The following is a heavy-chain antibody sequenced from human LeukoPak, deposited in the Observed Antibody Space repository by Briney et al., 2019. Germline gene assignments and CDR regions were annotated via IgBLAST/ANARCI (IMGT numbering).Heavy chain of an antibody. CDR1: GFIFRSHT. J-gene: IGHJ3*02. Sequence: GGSLRLSCAASGFIFRSHTMNWVRQGPGKGLEWVSYISSTSGTIYYADSVKGRFTISRDNAKNSLYLQMNSLRVEDTAVYYCARVHAYCGGDCYSAAFDIWGQGTMVTVSS. V-gene: IGHV3-48*01. CDR2: ISSTSGTI. CDR3: ARVHAYCGGDCYSAAFDI. D-gene: IGHD2-21*02.